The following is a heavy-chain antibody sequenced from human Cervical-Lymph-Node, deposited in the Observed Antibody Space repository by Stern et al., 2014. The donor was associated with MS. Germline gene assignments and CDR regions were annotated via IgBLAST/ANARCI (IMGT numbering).Heavy chain of an antibody. Sequence: VQLVESGSEVKKPGSSVKVSCKPSGDTFSNYALSWVRQAPGQGLEWVGGLITFYGATRYGRKFQGRVTITPEESTGTAFMELTNLTSDDTAIYYCALRRSYYVFWGQGTLITVSS. CDR1: GDTFSNYA. CDR3: ALRRSYYVF. CDR2: LITFYGAT. J-gene: IGHJ4*02. D-gene: IGHD4-11*01. V-gene: IGHV1-69*01.